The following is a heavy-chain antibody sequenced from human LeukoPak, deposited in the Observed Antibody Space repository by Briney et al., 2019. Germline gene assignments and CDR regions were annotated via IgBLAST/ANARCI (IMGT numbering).Heavy chain of an antibody. CDR1: GFTFSSYG. J-gene: IGHJ4*02. Sequence: PGGSLRLSCAASGFTFSSYGMHWVRQAPGKGLEWVAFIRYDGSNKYYADSVKGRFTISRDNSKNTLYLQMNSLRAEDTAVYYCAKDQVRGDYGAPYFDYWGQGTLVTVSS. CDR2: IRYDGSNK. D-gene: IGHD4-17*01. V-gene: IGHV3-30*02. CDR3: AKDQVRGDYGAPYFDY.